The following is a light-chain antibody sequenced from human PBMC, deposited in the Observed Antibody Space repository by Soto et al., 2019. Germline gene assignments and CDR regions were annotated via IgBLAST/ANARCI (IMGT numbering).Light chain of an antibody. Sequence: DIPMTQSPSSLSASVGDRVTITCRASQGISNYLAWYQQQPGKVPKLLIYVASTLQSGVPSRFSGSGSGTDFTLTISSLQPEDVATYYGQKYNSAPWTFGQGTKVEIK. CDR2: VAS. CDR1: QGISNY. V-gene: IGKV1-27*01. J-gene: IGKJ1*01. CDR3: QKYNSAPWT.